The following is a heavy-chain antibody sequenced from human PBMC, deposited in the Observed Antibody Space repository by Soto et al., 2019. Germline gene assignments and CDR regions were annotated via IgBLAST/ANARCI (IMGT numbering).Heavy chain of an antibody. V-gene: IGHV3-23*01. Sequence: EVQLLESGGGLVQPGGSLRLSCVVSGFTFRNYAMSWVRQAPGKGLEWVSAISSSAGNTYYSDSVKGRFTISIDNSKNTLYLQMNSLRVDDTAVYYCAKDESDYYYDSIGCFDYWGQGTLVTVSS. J-gene: IGHJ4*02. CDR3: AKDESDYYYDSIGCFDY. CDR1: GFTFRNYA. CDR2: ISSSAGNT. D-gene: IGHD3-22*01.